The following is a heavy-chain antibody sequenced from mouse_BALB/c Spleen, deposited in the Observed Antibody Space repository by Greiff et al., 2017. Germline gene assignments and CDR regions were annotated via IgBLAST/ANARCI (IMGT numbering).Heavy chain of an antibody. D-gene: IGHD2-2*01. CDR3: ARGRTMVTTLDY. CDR2: IRNKANGYTT. CDR1: GFTFTDYY. V-gene: IGHV7-3*02. Sequence: EVQGVESGGGLVQPGGSLRLSCATSGFTFTDYYMSWVRQPPGKALEWLGFIRNKANGYTTEYSASVKGRFTISRDNSQSILYLQMNTLRAEDSATYYCARGRTMVTTLDYWGQGTTLTVSS. J-gene: IGHJ2*01.